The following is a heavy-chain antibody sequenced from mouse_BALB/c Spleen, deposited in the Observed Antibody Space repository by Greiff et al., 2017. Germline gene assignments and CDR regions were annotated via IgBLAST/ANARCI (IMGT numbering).Heavy chain of an antibody. CDR3: AKQCYYYAMDY. D-gene: IGHD6-1*01. Sequence: QVQLKESGPGLVAPSQSLSITCTVSGFSLTGYGVNWVRQPPGKGLEWLGMIWGDGSTDYNSALKSRLSISKDNSKSQVFLKLNSLQTDDTATYYCAKQCYYYAMDYWGQGTSVTVSS. CDR2: IWGDGST. V-gene: IGHV2-6-7*01. J-gene: IGHJ4*01. CDR1: GFSLTGYG.